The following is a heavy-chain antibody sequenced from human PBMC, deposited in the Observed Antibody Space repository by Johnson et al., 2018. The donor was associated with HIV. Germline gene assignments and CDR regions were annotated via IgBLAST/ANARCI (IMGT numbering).Heavy chain of an antibody. J-gene: IGHJ3*02. Sequence: QMLLVESGGGVVQPGRSLRLTCAASGFTFSGYGIHWVRQAPGKGLEWVAVISYDGNNKYYTDSVKGRFTISRDNSKNTLYLQMNSLSAEDSAVYYCAKGLWLKYQLLHDGFDIWGQGTMVTVSS. CDR1: GFTFSGYG. V-gene: IGHV3-30*19. D-gene: IGHD2-2*01. CDR3: AKGLWLKYQLLHDGFDI. CDR2: ISYDGNNK.